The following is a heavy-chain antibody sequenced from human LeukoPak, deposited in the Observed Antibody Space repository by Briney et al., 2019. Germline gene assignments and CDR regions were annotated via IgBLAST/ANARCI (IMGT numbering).Heavy chain of an antibody. CDR2: IYHSGST. V-gene: IGHV4-39*01. CDR1: GGSISSNNYY. D-gene: IGHD3-10*01. CDR3: ARLGWLYGSGSMNWFDP. Sequence: PSETLSLTCTVSGGSISSNNYYWGWIRQPPGKGLEWIGSIYHSGSTYHNPSLKSRITISVDTSKKQFSLKLSSVTAADTAIYYCARLGWLYGSGSMNWFDPWGPGTLVTVSS. J-gene: IGHJ5*02.